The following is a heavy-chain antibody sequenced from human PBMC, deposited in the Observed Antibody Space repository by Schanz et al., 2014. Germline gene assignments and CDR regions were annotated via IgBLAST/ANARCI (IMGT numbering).Heavy chain of an antibody. V-gene: IGHV3-21*02. CDR2: VYMSAAST. D-gene: IGHD5-12*01. J-gene: IGHJ3*01. CDR3: ARDEGRDGYNLAFDV. CDR1: GFTVSAYS. Sequence: EVQVVESGGGLVRPGGSLRLSCSGFTVSAYSANWVRQAPGKGLEWVSTVYMSAASTRYADSVKGRFIISRDSSKNTLFLQMNSLRPEDTALYFCARDEGRDGYNLAFDVWGQGTLVTVSS.